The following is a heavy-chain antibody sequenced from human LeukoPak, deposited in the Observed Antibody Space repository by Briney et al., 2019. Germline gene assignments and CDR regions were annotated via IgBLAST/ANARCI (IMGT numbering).Heavy chain of an antibody. CDR1: GGSFSGYY. CDR3: ARGRGDSSGYYFDY. J-gene: IGHJ4*02. Sequence: AETLSLTCAVYGGSFSGYYWSWIRQPPGKGLEWIGEINHSGSSNYNPSLKSRLTISVDTSKNQFSLKLSSVTAADTAVYYCARGRGDSSGYYFDYWGQGTLVTVSS. V-gene: IGHV4-34*01. D-gene: IGHD3-22*01. CDR2: INHSGSS.